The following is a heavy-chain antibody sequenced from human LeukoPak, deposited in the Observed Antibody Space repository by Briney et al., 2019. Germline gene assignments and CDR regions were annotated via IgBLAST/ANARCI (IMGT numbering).Heavy chain of an antibody. CDR2: IGYDGSQK. V-gene: IGHV3-7*01. Sequence: GGSLRLSCAASGFSLSSYYMSWVRQPPGKGLEWMANIGYDGSQKNYDDSLKGRFTISRDNAKNSVYLQMNSLRAEDTAVYYCAREYFPPGLLTIVFDNWGQGTLVTVSS. CDR1: GFSLSSYY. CDR3: AREYFPPGLLTIVFDN. D-gene: IGHD3-9*01. J-gene: IGHJ4*02.